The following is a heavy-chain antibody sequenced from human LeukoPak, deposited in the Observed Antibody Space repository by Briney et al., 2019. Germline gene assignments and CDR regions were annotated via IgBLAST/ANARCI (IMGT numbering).Heavy chain of an antibody. J-gene: IGHJ4*02. CDR3: ARSPRGYSSYDY. V-gene: IGHV4-4*07. CDR2: IYASGST. D-gene: IGHD6-6*01. CDR1: GGSISSYY. Sequence: SETLSLTCTVSGGSISSYYWSWIRQPAGKGLEWIGRIYASGSTNYNPSLKSRVTMSVDMSKNQFSLKLSSVTAADTAVYYCARSPRGYSSYDYWGQGTLVTVSS.